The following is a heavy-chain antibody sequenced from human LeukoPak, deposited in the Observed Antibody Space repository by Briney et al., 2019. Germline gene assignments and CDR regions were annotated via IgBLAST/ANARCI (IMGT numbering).Heavy chain of an antibody. CDR1: GYTFTSYG. CDR2: ISAYNGNT. CDR3: ARVWGRVGAIDY. D-gene: IGHD1-26*01. V-gene: IGHV1-18*01. Sequence: ASVKVSCKASGYTFTSYGISWVRQAPGQGLEWMGWISAYNGNTNYAQKLQGRVTMTTDTSTSTAYMELRSLRSAAAAVYYCARVWGRVGAIDYWGQGTLVTVSS. J-gene: IGHJ4*02.